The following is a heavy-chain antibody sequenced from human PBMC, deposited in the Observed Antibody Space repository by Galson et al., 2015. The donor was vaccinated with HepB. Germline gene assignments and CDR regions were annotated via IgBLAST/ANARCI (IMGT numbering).Heavy chain of an antibody. CDR1: GFTFDDYG. CDR2: INKNGATR. V-gene: IGHV3-20*04. CDR3: ARVASDYGSGSYKAPLDY. Sequence: LRLSCAASGFTFDDYGMNWVRQAPGKGLEWVSGINKNGATRGYADSVKGLFTISRDNAKNSLYLQMNSLTAGDTALYYCARVASDYGSGSYKAPLDYWGQGTLVTVSS. D-gene: IGHD3-10*01. J-gene: IGHJ4*02.